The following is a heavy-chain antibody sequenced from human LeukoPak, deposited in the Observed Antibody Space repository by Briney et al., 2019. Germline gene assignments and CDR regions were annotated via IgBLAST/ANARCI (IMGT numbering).Heavy chain of an antibody. CDR3: ARRAAGRPGADYFQH. D-gene: IGHD3-10*01. Sequence: GGSLRLSCEASGFTLGIYWMSWVRQAPGKGLEWVANINQDGSEKYYVDSVKGRFTISRDNAKKSLYLQMNSLRDEDTAVYYCARRAAGRPGADYFQHWGQGILVTVSS. J-gene: IGHJ1*01. V-gene: IGHV3-7*02. CDR2: INQDGSEK. CDR1: GFTLGIYW.